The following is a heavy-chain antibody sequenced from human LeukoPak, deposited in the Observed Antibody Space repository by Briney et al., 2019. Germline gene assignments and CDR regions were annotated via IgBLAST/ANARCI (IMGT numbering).Heavy chain of an antibody. D-gene: IGHD4-17*01. CDR2: IKQGGSEK. V-gene: IGHV3-7*03. CDR3: AKASRKLRCLRY. Sequence: PGGSLRLSCAASGFTFSSYWMTWVRQAPGKGLEWVANIKQGGSEKHYVDPVKGRFTISRDNAKNSLYLQMNSLRAEDTAVYYCAKASRKLRCLRYWGQGTLVTVSS. J-gene: IGHJ4*02. CDR1: GFTFSSYW.